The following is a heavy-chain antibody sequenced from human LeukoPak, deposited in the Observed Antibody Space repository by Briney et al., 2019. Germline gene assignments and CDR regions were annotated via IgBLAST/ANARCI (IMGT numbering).Heavy chain of an antibody. CDR1: GFTFSSYS. CDR3: TREGFGDYYGMDV. J-gene: IGHJ6*02. CDR2: IRSKNYGGTA. Sequence: PGGSLRLSCAASGFTFSSYSMNWVRQAPGKGLQWVGLIRSKNYGGTAEYAAAVKGRFTLSRDDSKSIAYLQMNSLQTEDTAVYYCTREGFGDYYGMDVWGQGTTVTVSS. V-gene: IGHV3-49*04. D-gene: IGHD3-10*01.